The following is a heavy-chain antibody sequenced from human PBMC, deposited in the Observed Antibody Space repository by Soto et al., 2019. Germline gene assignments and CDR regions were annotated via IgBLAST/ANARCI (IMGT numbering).Heavy chain of an antibody. CDR1: GYTFTSYA. CDR3: ARGITLPTPLDY. Sequence: GGPVKVSCKASGYTFTSYAMHWVRQAPGQRLEWMGWINAGNGNTKYSQKFQGRVTITRDTSASTAYMELSSLRSEDTAVYYCARGITLPTPLDYRGQGTLVTVSS. V-gene: IGHV1-3*01. CDR2: INAGNGNT. J-gene: IGHJ4*02. D-gene: IGHD1-20*01.